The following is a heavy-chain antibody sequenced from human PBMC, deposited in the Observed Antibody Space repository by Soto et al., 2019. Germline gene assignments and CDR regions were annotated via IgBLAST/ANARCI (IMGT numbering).Heavy chain of an antibody. J-gene: IGHJ4*02. V-gene: IGHV4-59*01. CDR3: ARRRNTMTGDFDY. Sequence: SETLSLTCKVSGGFISSYYWSWIRQPPGKGLEWIGNIFYSGSTNYNPSLDSRVTISVDTSKNQFSLKLNSVTAADTAMYYCARRRNTMTGDFDYWGQGALVTVSS. CDR2: IFYSGST. CDR1: GGFISSYY. D-gene: IGHD3-3*01.